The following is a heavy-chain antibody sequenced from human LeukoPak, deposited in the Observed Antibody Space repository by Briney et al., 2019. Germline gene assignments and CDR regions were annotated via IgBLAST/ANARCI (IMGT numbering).Heavy chain of an antibody. J-gene: IGHJ3*02. D-gene: IGHD5-12*01. CDR3: ARDSRAYSGYDGGAFDI. V-gene: IGHV4-34*09. CDR1: GGSFSGYY. CDR2: IYYSGST. Sequence: SETLSLTCAAYGGSFSGYYWSWIRQPPGKGLEWIGYIYYSGSTYYNPSLKSRVTISVDTSKNQFSLKLSSVTAADTAVYYCARDSRAYSGYDGGAFDIWGQGTMVTVSS.